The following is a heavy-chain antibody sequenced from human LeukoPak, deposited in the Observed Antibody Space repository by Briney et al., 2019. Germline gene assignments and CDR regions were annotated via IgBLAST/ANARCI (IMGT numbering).Heavy chain of an antibody. CDR1: GFTFSSYS. J-gene: IGHJ1*01. V-gene: IGHV3-48*01. CDR3: ARGRYCSSTSCYTPEYFQH. Sequence: PGGSLRLSCAASGFTFSSYSMNWVRQAPGKGLEWVSYISSSSSTIYYADSVKGRFTISRDNAKNSLYLQMNSLRAEDTAVYYCARGRYCSSTSCYTPEYFQHWGQGTLVTVPS. CDR2: ISSSSSTI. D-gene: IGHD2-2*02.